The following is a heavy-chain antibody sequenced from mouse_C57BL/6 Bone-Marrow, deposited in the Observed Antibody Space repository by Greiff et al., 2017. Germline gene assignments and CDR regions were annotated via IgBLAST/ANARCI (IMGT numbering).Heavy chain of an antibody. V-gene: IGHV2-6*01. J-gene: IGHJ3*01. CDR3: ASGNWPFAY. D-gene: IGHD2-1*01. CDR1: GFSLTSYG. CDR2: IWGVGST. Sequence: QVQLKESGPGLVAPSQSLSITCTVSGFSLTSYGVDWVRQSPGKGLEWLGVIWGVGSTNYNSALNSRLSINKDNSKSQVFLKMNSLQTDDTAMYYCASGNWPFAYWGQGTLVTVSA.